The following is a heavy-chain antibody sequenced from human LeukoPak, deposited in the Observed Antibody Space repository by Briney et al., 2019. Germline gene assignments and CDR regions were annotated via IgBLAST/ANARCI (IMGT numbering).Heavy chain of an antibody. D-gene: IGHD4-11*01. Sequence: GGSLRLSCAASGFTFSSYAMSWVRQAPGKGLEWVSAISGSGDSTYYADSVKGRFAISRDNSKNTLYLQMNSLRAEDTAVYYCAKNRGNYYYFDYWGQGTLVTVSS. J-gene: IGHJ4*02. CDR2: ISGSGDST. V-gene: IGHV3-23*01. CDR1: GFTFSSYA. CDR3: AKNRGNYYYFDY.